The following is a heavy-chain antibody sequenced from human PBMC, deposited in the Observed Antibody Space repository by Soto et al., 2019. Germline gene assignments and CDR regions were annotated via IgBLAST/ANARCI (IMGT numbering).Heavy chain of an antibody. D-gene: IGHD5-18*01. J-gene: IGHJ4*02. V-gene: IGHV3-30*18. Sequence: QVQLVESGGGVVQPGRSLRLSCAASGFTFSSYGMHWVRQAPGKGLEWVAVISYDGSNKYYADSVKGRFTISRDNSKHTLYLQMNSLRAEDTAVYYCAKHRRARDTAPVDYWGQGTLVTVSS. CDR1: GFTFSSYG. CDR3: AKHRRARDTAPVDY. CDR2: ISYDGSNK.